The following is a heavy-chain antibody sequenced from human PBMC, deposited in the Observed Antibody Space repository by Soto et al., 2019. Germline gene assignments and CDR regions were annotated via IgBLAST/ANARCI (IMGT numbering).Heavy chain of an antibody. D-gene: IGHD6-6*01. CDR2: IYYSGST. CDR1: GGSISSSSYY. Sequence: TSETLSLTCTVSGGSISSSSYYWGWIRQPPGKGLEWIGSIYYSGSTYYNPSLKSRVTISVDTSKNQFSLKLSSVTAADTAVYYCARRYSSSSIRSYYYYGMDVWGQGTTVTVSS. J-gene: IGHJ6*02. V-gene: IGHV4-39*01. CDR3: ARRYSSSSIRSYYYYGMDV.